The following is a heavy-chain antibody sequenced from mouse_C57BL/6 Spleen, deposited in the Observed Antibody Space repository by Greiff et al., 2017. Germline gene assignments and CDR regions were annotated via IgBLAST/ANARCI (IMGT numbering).Heavy chain of an antibody. CDR3: TRWNYGSSGFAY. Sequence: VQLQQSGAELVRPGASVTLSCKASGYTFTDYEMHWVKQTPVHGLEWIGAIDPETGGTAYNQKFKGKAILTADKSSSTAYMELRSLTSEDSAVYYCTRWNYGSSGFAYWGQGTLVTVSA. J-gene: IGHJ3*01. CDR1: GYTFTDYE. CDR2: IDPETGGT. D-gene: IGHD1-1*01. V-gene: IGHV1-15*01.